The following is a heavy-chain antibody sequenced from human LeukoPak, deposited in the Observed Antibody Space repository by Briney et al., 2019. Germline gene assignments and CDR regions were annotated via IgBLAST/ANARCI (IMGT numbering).Heavy chain of an antibody. CDR1: GYTFTSYW. CDR2: IYPDDSDT. J-gene: IGHJ4*02. Sequence: GESLKISCKASGYTFTSYWIGWVRQIPGRGLEWMGFIYPDDSDTKYSPSFQGQVVISADKSISTAYLEWSSLKASDTAIYYCARHGSMSFTPLVYWGQGTLVTVTS. CDR3: ARHGSMSFTPLVY. V-gene: IGHV5-51*01. D-gene: IGHD3-16*01.